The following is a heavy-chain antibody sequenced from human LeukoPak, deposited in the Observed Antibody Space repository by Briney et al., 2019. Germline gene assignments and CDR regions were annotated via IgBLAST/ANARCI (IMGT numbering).Heavy chain of an antibody. D-gene: IGHD5-18*01. J-gene: IGHJ3*02. Sequence: GRSLRLSCAASGFTFSSYGMHWVRQAPGKGLEWVAVIWYDGSNKYYADSVKGRFTISRDNSKNTLYLQMNSLRAEDTAVHYCARESGDTAMANDAFDIWGQGTMVTVSS. CDR1: GFTFSSYG. V-gene: IGHV3-33*01. CDR3: ARESGDTAMANDAFDI. CDR2: IWYDGSNK.